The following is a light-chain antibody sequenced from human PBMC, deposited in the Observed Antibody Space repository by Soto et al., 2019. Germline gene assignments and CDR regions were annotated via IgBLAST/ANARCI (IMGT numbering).Light chain of an antibody. CDR3: LQYGGSPCT. Sequence: ENVLTQSPGTLSLSAGERVTLSCRASQSVASNSLAWYLQKPGQAPRLLIYAAFRRAIGIPDRFSGSGSGTYFICTISNLHPEDFAVEYCLQYGGSPCTFGGGTMV. V-gene: IGKV3-20*01. CDR1: QSVASNS. J-gene: IGKJ4*01. CDR2: AAF.